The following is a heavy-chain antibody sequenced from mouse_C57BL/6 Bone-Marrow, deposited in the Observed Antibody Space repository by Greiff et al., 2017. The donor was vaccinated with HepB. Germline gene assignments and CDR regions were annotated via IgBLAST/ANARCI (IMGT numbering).Heavy chain of an antibody. CDR2: ISSGGSYT. Sequence: EVKLLESGGDLVKPGGSLKLSCAASGFTFRSYGMSWVRQTPDKRLEWVATISSGGSYTYYPDSVKGRFTISRDNAKNTLYLQMSSLKSEDTAMYYCARHDPYYYAMDYWGQGTAVTVSS. V-gene: IGHV5-6*01. CDR3: ARHDPYYYAMDY. CDR1: GFTFRSYG. J-gene: IGHJ4*01.